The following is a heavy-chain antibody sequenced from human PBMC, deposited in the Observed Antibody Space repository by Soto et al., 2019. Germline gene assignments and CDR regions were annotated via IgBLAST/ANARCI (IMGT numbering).Heavy chain of an antibody. D-gene: IGHD2-2*01. CDR2: ITGGSGST. J-gene: IGHJ5*02. CDR1: GFTISSYA. V-gene: IGHV3-23*01. Sequence: EVQLLESGGGLENPGGSLRLSCAASGFTISSYAMSWVRQAPGKGLEWVSGITGGSGSTNYADSVKCRFTISRDNSKNTLYLQMNSLRDEDTAVYYCARDPRMCTSTSCYRTQWFDPWGQGTLVTVSS. CDR3: ARDPRMCTSTSCYRTQWFDP.